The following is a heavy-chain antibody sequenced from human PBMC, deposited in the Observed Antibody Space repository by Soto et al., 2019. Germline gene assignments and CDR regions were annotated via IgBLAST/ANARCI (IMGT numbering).Heavy chain of an antibody. V-gene: IGHV4-61*01. CDR2: IYYSGST. D-gene: IGHD2-15*01. J-gene: IGHJ4*02. CDR1: GGSVSSGSYY. Sequence: SETLSLTCTVSGGSVSSGSYYWSWIRQPPGKGLEWIGYIYYSGSTNYNPSLKSRVTISVDTSKNQFSLKLSSVTAADTAVYYCARGSFQYCSGGSCGHDYWGQGTLVTVSS. CDR3: ARGSFQYCSGGSCGHDY.